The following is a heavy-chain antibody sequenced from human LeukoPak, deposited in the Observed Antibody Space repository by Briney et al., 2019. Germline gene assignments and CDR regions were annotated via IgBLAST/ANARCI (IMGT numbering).Heavy chain of an antibody. Sequence: GGSLRLSCAASGFTFSSYEMNWVRQAPGKGLEWVSYISSSGSTTHYADSVKVRFIISRDNAKNSLYLQMNSLRAEDTAVYYCARVGDICSSTSCYAGGYWGQGTLVTVSS. D-gene: IGHD2-2*01. V-gene: IGHV3-48*03. J-gene: IGHJ4*02. CDR1: GFTFSSYE. CDR2: ISSSGSTT. CDR3: ARVGDICSSTSCYAGGY.